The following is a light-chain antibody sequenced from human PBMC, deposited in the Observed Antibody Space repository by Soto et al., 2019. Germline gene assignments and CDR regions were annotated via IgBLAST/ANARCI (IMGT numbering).Light chain of an antibody. CDR3: SSWTSSTTQV. J-gene: IGLJ2*01. CDR2: EVN. CDR1: SSDVGGYNF. Sequence: QSALTQPASVSGSPGQSITISCTGTSSDVGGYNFVSWYQQHPGKAPKLMIFEVNNRPSGVSNRFSGSKSGNTASLTISGPQAEDEAYYYCSSWTSSTTQVLGGGTKVTVL. V-gene: IGLV2-14*01.